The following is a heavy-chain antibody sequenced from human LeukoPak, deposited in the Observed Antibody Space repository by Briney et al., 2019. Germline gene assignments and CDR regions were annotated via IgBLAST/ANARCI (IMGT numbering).Heavy chain of an antibody. CDR2: IIPIFGTA. V-gene: IGHV1-69*13. Sequence: ASVKVSCKASGGTFSSYAISWVRQAPGQGLEWMGGIIPIFGTANYAQKFQGRVTITADESTSTAYMELSSLRSEDTAVYYCARGIGYCSGGSCFDYWGQGTLVTVSS. J-gene: IGHJ4*02. CDR3: ARGIGYCSGGSCFDY. CDR1: GGTFSSYA. D-gene: IGHD2-15*01.